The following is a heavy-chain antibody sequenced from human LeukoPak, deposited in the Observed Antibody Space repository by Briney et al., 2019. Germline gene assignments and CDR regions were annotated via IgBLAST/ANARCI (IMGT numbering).Heavy chain of an antibody. V-gene: IGHV3-53*05. D-gene: IGHD1-1*01. CDR1: GFTVSSNY. Sequence: PGGSLRLSCAASGFTVSSNYMSWVRQAPGKGLEGVSIIYSGGSTFYADSVKGRFTISRDNSKNTLYLQMNSLRAEDTAVYYCAKDFPERPYYYYYYMDVWGKGTTVTISS. CDR3: AKDFPERPYYYYYYMDV. CDR2: IYSGGST. J-gene: IGHJ6*03.